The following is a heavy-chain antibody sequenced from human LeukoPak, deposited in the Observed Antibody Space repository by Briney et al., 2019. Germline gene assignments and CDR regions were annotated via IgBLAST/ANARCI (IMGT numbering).Heavy chain of an antibody. V-gene: IGHV1-69*13. CDR3: ARADSSGYAYFDY. D-gene: IGHD3-22*01. Sequence: SVNVSCTASGGTFSSYAISWVRQAPGQGLEWMGGIIPIFGTANYAQKFQGRVTITADESTSTAYIELSSLRSEDTAVYYCARADSSGYAYFDYWGQGTLVTVSS. CDR1: GGTFSSYA. CDR2: IIPIFGTA. J-gene: IGHJ4*02.